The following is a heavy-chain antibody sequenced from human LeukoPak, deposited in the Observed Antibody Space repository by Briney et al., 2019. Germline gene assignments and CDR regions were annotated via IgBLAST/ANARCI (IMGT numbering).Heavy chain of an antibody. CDR2: ISSSGSYI. J-gene: IGHJ6*03. CDR3: ARVGPWVNPDYHYYYMDV. D-gene: IGHD1-14*01. CDR1: RFTFSSYS. V-gene: IGHV3-21*01. Sequence: GGSLRLSCAASRFTFSSYSMNWVRQAPGKGLEWVSSISSSGSYIYYADSVKGRFTISRDSAKNSLYLQMNSLRAEDTAVYYCARVGPWVNPDYHYYYMDVWGKGTTVTVSS.